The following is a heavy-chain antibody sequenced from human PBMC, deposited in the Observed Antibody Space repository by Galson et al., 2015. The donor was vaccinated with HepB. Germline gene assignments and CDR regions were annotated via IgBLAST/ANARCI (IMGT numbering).Heavy chain of an antibody. J-gene: IGHJ2*01. Sequence: GYYWSWIRQHPGKGLEWIGYIYYSGSTYYNPSLKSRVTISVDTSKNQFSLKLSSVTAADTAVYYCARHVEQWLAFDLWGRGTLVTVSS. CDR3: ARHVEQWLAFDL. CDR2: IYYSGST. D-gene: IGHD6-19*01. CDR1: GYY. V-gene: IGHV4-31*02.